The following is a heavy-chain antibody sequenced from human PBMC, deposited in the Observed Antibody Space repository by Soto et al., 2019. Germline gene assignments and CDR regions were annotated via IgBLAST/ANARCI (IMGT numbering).Heavy chain of an antibody. CDR2: FFYSGST. Sequence: ETLSLTCTVSGGSISSSNYYWVWIRQPPGKGLEWIGSFFYSGSTYYNPSLKSRVTISVDTSKNQFSLKLRSLTAADTAVYYCSRGSPTIVGDPRYTYGMHVWGQGTTVTVSS. J-gene: IGHJ6*02. CDR3: SRGSPTIVGDPRYTYGMHV. V-gene: IGHV4-39*01. D-gene: IGHD1-26*01. CDR1: GGSISSSNYY.